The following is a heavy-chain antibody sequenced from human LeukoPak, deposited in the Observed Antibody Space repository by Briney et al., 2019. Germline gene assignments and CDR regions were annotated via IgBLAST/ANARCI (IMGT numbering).Heavy chain of an antibody. J-gene: IGHJ5*02. V-gene: IGHV4-34*01. D-gene: IGHD3-22*01. CDR2: INHSGST. Sequence: PSETLSLTCAVYGGSFSGYYWSWIRQPPGKGLEWIGEINHSGSTNYNPSLKSRVTISVDTSKNQFSLKLSSVTAADTAAYYCARRIRGITMIVVVPRFDPWGQGTLVTVSS. CDR1: GGSFSGYY. CDR3: ARRIRGITMIVVVPRFDP.